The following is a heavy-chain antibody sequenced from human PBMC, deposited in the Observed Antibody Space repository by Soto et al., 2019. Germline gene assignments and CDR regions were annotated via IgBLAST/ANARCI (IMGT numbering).Heavy chain of an antibody. CDR1: GYTFTSYY. Sequence: ASVKVSCKASGYTFTSYYMHWVRQAPGQGLEWMGIINPSGGSTSYAQKFQGRVTVTRDTSTSTVYMELSSLRSEDTAVYYCARATRLRAFDIWGQGTMVTVSS. CDR2: INPSGGST. D-gene: IGHD4-17*01. V-gene: IGHV1-46*01. CDR3: ARATRLRAFDI. J-gene: IGHJ3*02.